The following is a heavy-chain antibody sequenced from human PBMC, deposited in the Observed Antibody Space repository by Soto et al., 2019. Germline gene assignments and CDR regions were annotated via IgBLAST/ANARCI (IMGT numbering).Heavy chain of an antibody. Sequence: GGSLRLSCAASGFTFSSYGMHRVRQAPGKGLEWVAVIWYDGSNKYYADSVKGRFTISRDNSKNTLYLQMNSLRAEDTAVYYCARDRYYDSSGYYYDYWGQGTLVTVSS. D-gene: IGHD3-22*01. CDR3: ARDRYYDSSGYYYDY. J-gene: IGHJ4*02. CDR1: GFTFSSYG. V-gene: IGHV3-33*01. CDR2: IWYDGSNK.